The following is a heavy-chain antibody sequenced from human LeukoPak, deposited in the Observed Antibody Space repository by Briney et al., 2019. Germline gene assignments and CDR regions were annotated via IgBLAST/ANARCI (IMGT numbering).Heavy chain of an antibody. J-gene: IGHJ4*02. CDR3: ARGAYSSGFYYFDH. CDR2: IIPMFGTA. CDR1: GSTFSSYV. V-gene: IGHV1-69*13. D-gene: IGHD6-19*01. Sequence: ASVKVSCKASGSTFSSYVITWVRQAPGQGLEWMGGIIPMFGTADYAQKFQGRVTITADESTSTAYMQLSSLRSEDTAVYYCARGAYSSGFYYFDHWGQGTLVTVSS.